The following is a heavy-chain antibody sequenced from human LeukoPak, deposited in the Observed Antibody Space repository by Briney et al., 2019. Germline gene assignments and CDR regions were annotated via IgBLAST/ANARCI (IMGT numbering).Heavy chain of an antibody. CDR1: GYTFTGYY. D-gene: IGHD4-17*01. J-gene: IGHJ6*03. CDR2: INPNSGGT. V-gene: IGHV1-2*02. CDR3: ARAMTTVNYYYYYYMDV. Sequence: ASVKVSCKASGYTFTGYYMHWVRQAPGQGLEWMGWINPNSGGTNYAQKFQGRVAMTRDTSISTAYMELSSLRSEDTAVYYCARAMTTVNYYYYYYMDVWGKGTTVTISS.